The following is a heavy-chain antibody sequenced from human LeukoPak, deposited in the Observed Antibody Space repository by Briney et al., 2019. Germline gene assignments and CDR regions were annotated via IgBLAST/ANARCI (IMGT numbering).Heavy chain of an antibody. V-gene: IGHV4-34*01. J-gene: IGHJ5*02. D-gene: IGHD3-10*01. CDR3: ARGRGGYYGSGSFNWFDP. CDR2: INHSGST. CDR1: GGSFSGYY. Sequence: SETLSLTCAVYGGSFSGYYWSWIRQPPGKGLEWIGEINHSGSTNYNPSLKSRVTISMDTSKNQFFLKLSSVTAADTAVYYCARGRGGYYGSGSFNWFDPWGQGTLVTVSS.